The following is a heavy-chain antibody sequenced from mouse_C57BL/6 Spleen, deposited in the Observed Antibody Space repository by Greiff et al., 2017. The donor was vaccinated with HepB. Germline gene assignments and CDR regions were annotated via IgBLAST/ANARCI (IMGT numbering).Heavy chain of an antibody. CDR3: ARNYGSSYRWAMDY. J-gene: IGHJ4*01. CDR2: INPYNGDT. D-gene: IGHD1-1*01. Sequence: VQLQQSGPELVKPGDSVKISCKASGYSFTGYFMNWVMQSHGKSLEWIGRINPYNGDTFYNQKFKGKATLTVDKSSSTAHMELRSLTSEDSAVYYCARNYGSSYRWAMDYWGQGTSVTVSS. CDR1: GYSFTGYF. V-gene: IGHV1-20*01.